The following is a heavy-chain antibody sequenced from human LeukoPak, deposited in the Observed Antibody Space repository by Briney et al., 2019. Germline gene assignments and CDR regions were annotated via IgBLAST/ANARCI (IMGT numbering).Heavy chain of an antibody. J-gene: IGHJ4*02. CDR2: IYTSGST. V-gene: IGHV4-4*07. CDR3: AREDDFWSGYYPFDY. D-gene: IGHD3-3*01. CDR1: GGSISSYY. Sequence: PSETLSLTCTVSGGSISSYYWSWIRQPAGKGLEWIGRIYTSGSTNYNPSLKSRVTMSVDTSKNQFSLKLSSVTAADTAVYYCAREDDFWSGYYPFDYWGQGTLVTVSS.